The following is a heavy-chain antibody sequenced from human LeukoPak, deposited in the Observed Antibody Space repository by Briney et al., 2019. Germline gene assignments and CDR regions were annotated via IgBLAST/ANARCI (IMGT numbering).Heavy chain of an antibody. CDR3: AKGLYPDSSGYYYLYYFDY. CDR1: GFTFSSYA. D-gene: IGHD3-22*01. J-gene: IGHJ4*02. Sequence: GGSLGLSCAASGFTFSSYAMSWVRQAPGKGLEWVSAISGSGGSTYYADSVKGRFTISRDNSKNTLYLQMNSLRAEDTAVYYCAKGLYPDSSGYYYLYYFDYWGQGTLVTVSS. V-gene: IGHV3-23*01. CDR2: ISGSGGST.